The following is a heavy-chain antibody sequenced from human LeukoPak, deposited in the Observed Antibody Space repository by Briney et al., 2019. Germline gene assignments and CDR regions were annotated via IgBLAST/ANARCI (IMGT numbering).Heavy chain of an antibody. CDR2: ISSSGSTI. V-gene: IGHV3-11*04. Sequence: GGSLRLSCAASGFTFSDYYMSWIRQAPGKGLEWVSYISSSGSTIYYADSVKGRFTISRDNAKNSLYLQMNSLRAEDTAVHYCARGERYIAAAGTPSWYYYYMDVWGKGTTVTVSS. CDR3: ARGERYIAAAGTPSWYYYYMDV. CDR1: GFTFSDYY. J-gene: IGHJ6*03. D-gene: IGHD6-13*01.